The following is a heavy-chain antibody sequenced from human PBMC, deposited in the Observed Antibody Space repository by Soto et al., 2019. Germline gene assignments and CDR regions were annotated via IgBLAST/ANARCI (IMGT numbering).Heavy chain of an antibody. Sequence: GGSLRLSCVATRITFSNYNMNWVRQAPGKGLEWVSHISGTGVYIHYADAVKGRFTISRDNAKSSVYLQMNSLRAEDTAVYYCAREGALKPFSSWGQGALVTVSS. CDR3: AREGALKPFSS. V-gene: IGHV3-21*01. J-gene: IGHJ5*02. CDR1: RITFSNYN. CDR2: ISGTGVYI.